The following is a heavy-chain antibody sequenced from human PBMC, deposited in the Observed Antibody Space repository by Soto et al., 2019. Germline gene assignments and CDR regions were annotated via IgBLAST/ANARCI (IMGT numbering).Heavy chain of an antibody. V-gene: IGHV3-33*01. J-gene: IGHJ3*02. Sequence: GGSLRLSCAASGFTFSSYGMHWVRQAPGKGLEWVAVIWYDGSNKYYADSVKGRFTISRDNSKNTLYLQMNSLRAEDTAVYYCARDRPYYYDSSGHPDAFDIWGQGTMVTV. D-gene: IGHD3-22*01. CDR2: IWYDGSNK. CDR1: GFTFSSYG. CDR3: ARDRPYYYDSSGHPDAFDI.